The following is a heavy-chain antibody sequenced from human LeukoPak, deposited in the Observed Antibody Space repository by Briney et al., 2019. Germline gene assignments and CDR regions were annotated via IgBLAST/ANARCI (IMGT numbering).Heavy chain of an antibody. CDR3: AKDIGGGYEDY. D-gene: IGHD5-12*01. CDR2: IKQDGSEK. J-gene: IGHJ4*02. CDR1: GFTFSNYL. V-gene: IGHV3-7*03. Sequence: GGSLRLSCAASGFTFSNYLMSWVRQAPGKGLEWVANIKQDGSEKYYVDSVKGRFTISRDNVEKSLYLQMNSLRAEDTALYYCAKDIGGGYEDYWGQGTLVTVSS.